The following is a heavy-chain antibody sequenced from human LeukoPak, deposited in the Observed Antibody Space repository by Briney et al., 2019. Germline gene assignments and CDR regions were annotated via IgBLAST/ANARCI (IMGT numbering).Heavy chain of an antibody. D-gene: IGHD4-17*01. V-gene: IGHV4-34*01. Sequence: SETLSLTCAVYGGSFSGYYWSWIRQPPGKGLEWIGEINHSGSTNYNPSLKSRVTISVDTSKNQFSLKLSSVTAADTAVYYCARASSHTVNSDYWGQGTLVTVSS. CDR1: GGSFSGYY. J-gene: IGHJ4*02. CDR2: INHSGST. CDR3: ARASSHTVNSDY.